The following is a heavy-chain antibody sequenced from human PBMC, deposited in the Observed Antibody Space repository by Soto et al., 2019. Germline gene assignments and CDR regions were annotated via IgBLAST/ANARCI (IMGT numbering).Heavy chain of an antibody. J-gene: IGHJ6*03. CDR3: ARTTVTASYYYMDV. CDR1: GYTFTSYY. Sequence: ASVKVSCKASGYTFTSYYMHWVRQAPGQGLEWMGIINPSGGSTSYAQKVQGRLTMTTDTSTSTANMELTSLRSDDTALYYCARTTVTASYYYMDVWGKGSTVTVSS. CDR2: INPSGGST. D-gene: IGHD4-17*01. V-gene: IGHV1-46*01.